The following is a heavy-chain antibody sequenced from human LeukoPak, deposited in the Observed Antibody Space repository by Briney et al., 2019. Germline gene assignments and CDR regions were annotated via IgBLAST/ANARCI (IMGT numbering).Heavy chain of an antibody. V-gene: IGHV4-59*01. D-gene: IGHD4-11*01. CDR3: ARGYSAHLVDY. CDR2: IYYSGST. J-gene: IGHJ4*02. CDR1: GGSISSYY. Sequence: SETLSLTCTVSGGSISSYYWSWIRQPPGKGLEWIGYIYYSGSTNYNPSLKCRVTISVDTSKNQFSLKLSSVTAADTAVYYCARGYSAHLVDYWGQGTLVTVSS.